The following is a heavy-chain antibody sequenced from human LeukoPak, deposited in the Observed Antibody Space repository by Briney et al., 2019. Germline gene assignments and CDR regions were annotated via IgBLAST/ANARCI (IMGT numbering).Heavy chain of an antibody. V-gene: IGHV1-2*07. J-gene: IGHJ5*02. D-gene: IGHD1-26*01. CDR3: ARASSWESPVNWFDP. CDR1: GYTFIGHY. Sequence: ASVKVSCKTSGYTFIGHYIHWVRQAPGQGLEWMGWINPKNGGANYAPRFRGRVTLTRDRSTSTVYMELTRLTYDDTAVYYCARASSWESPVNWFDPWGQGTLVTVSS. CDR2: INPKNGGA.